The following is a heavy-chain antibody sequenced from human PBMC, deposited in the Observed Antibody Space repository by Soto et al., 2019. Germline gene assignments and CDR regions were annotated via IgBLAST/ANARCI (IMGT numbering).Heavy chain of an antibody. CDR1: GFTFNNYA. Sequence: VKLVESGGGLVHPGGSLRLSCAASGFTFNNYAMTWVRQAPGKGLEWVSAISGGGDTTSYADSVKGRFTVSRDGSKNTLYLQMSSLRAEDTALYYCAKGRGGSGSLTPRVDFWGQGTLVTVSS. CDR2: ISGGGDTT. J-gene: IGHJ4*02. CDR3: AKGRGGSGSLTPRVDF. D-gene: IGHD3-10*01. V-gene: IGHV3-23*04.